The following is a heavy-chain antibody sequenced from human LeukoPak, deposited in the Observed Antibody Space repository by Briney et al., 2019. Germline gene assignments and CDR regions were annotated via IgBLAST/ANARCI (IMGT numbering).Heavy chain of an antibody. CDR2: INAGTGDT. CDR1: GYTFTTYS. D-gene: IGHD2-21*02. CDR3: ARRLAYCGGDCSSDFDY. V-gene: IGHV1-3*01. Sequence: GASVKVSCKASGYTFTTYSIHWVRQAPGQRLEWMGWINAGTGDTKYSQRFQGRVTITRDTSASTAYMELSSLRSEDTAVYYCARRLAYCGGDCSSDFDYWGQGTLVTVSS. J-gene: IGHJ4*02.